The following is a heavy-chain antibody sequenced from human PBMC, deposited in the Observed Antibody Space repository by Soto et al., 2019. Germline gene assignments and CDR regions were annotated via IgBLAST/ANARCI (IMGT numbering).Heavy chain of an antibody. CDR2: TPRTGAT. D-gene: IGHD3-22*01. Sequence: VQLVESGGGLMQPGGSLRLSCAASGFSVNSNFMNWVRKAPGKGLEWVSFTPRTGATLYADSVKGRLLVSRDDANNAVYLRLNSLTVDDTAIYYCRAWLLTESFDVWGPGTVVTVSA. J-gene: IGHJ3*01. CDR3: RAWLLTESFDV. CDR1: GFSVNSNF. V-gene: IGHV3-53*01.